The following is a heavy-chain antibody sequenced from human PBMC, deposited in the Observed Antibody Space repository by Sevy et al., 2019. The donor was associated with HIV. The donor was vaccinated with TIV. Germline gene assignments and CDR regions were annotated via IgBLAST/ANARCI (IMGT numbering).Heavy chain of an antibody. CDR3: VRAFAKVGGF. V-gene: IGHV3-7*01. Sequence: GGSLRLSCVASGFSLNNYWMNWVRQAPGKGLEWVANINQDGSVKYYVDSVRGRFTISRDNARNLVFLQMSSLRVDDSALYYGVRAFAKVGGFWGQGTLVTVSS. CDR2: INQDGSVK. J-gene: IGHJ4*02. CDR1: GFSLNNYW.